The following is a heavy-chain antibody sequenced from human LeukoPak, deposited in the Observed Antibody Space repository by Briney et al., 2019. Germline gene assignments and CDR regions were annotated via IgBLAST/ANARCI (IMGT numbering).Heavy chain of an antibody. Sequence: TLSLTCTLSGGSTSNYYWNWMRQPPGKGLEWIGYIHYSGNTKYNPSLKSRVTISVDTSKNQFSLKLCSVTAADTAVYYCARGGFLDPFDPWGEGTLVTVSS. CDR2: IHYSGNT. CDR3: ARGGFLDPFDP. CDR1: GGSTSNYY. D-gene: IGHD1-1*01. J-gene: IGHJ5*02. V-gene: IGHV4-59*01.